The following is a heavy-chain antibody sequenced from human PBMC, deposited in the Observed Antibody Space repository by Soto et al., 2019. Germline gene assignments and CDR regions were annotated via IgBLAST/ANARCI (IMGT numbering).Heavy chain of an antibody. CDR1: GFTFSSYA. Sequence: GGSLRLSCAASGFTFSSYAMHWVRQAPGKGLEWVAVISYDGSNKYYADSVKGRFTISRDNSKNTLYLQMNSLRAEDTAVYYCARGFGELEHFQHWGQGT. D-gene: IGHD3-10*01. V-gene: IGHV3-30*04. J-gene: IGHJ1*01. CDR2: ISYDGSNK. CDR3: ARGFGELEHFQH.